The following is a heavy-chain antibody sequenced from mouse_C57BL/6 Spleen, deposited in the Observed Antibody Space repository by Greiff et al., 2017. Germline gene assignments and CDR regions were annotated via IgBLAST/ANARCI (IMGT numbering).Heavy chain of an antibody. CDR3: TTSGYDYVLDY. D-gene: IGHD2-4*01. CDR2: IDPEDGDT. Sequence: VQLQQSGAELVRPGASVKLSCTASGFNIKDYYMHWVKQRPEQGLEWIGRIDPEDGDTEYAPKFQGKATMTADTSSNTAYLQLRSLTSEDTAVYYCTTSGYDYVLDYWGQGTTLTVSS. V-gene: IGHV14-1*01. CDR1: GFNIKDYY. J-gene: IGHJ2*01.